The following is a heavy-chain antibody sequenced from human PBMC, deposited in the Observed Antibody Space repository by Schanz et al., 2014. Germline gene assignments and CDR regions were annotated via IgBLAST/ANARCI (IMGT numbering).Heavy chain of an antibody. D-gene: IGHD3-10*01. CDR3: VRDILHRVYDSGSP. CDR2: IKQDESEK. Sequence: EVQLVESGGGWVQPGGSLRLSCVASGFAFSSFAMTWVRQAPGKGLEWVANIKQDESEKYYVDSVKGRFTISRDNAKNSLFLHMNSLRAEDTAVYYCVRDILHRVYDSGSPWGQGTLVTVSS. V-gene: IGHV3-7*04. CDR1: GFAFSSFA. J-gene: IGHJ5*02.